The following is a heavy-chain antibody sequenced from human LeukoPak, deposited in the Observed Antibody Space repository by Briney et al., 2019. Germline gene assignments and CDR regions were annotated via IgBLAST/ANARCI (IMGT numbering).Heavy chain of an antibody. CDR1: GYTFTSYY. D-gene: IGHD6-6*01. Sequence: ASVKVSCKASGYTFTSYYMHWVRQAPGQGLEWMGVINPSCGSTSYAQKFQGRVTMTRDTSTSTFYMELSSLRSEDTAVYYCASSTLSSSSGDFWGQGSLVTVSS. V-gene: IGHV1-46*01. J-gene: IGHJ4*02. CDR3: ASSTLSSSSGDF. CDR2: INPSCGST.